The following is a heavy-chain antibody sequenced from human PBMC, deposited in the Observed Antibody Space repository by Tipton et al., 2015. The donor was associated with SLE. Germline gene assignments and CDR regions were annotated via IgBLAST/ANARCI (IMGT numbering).Heavy chain of an antibody. J-gene: IGHJ4*02. Sequence: GLVKPSETLSLSCIVSGDSISSNMYYWGWIRQPPGKGLEWIGSIHYSGSTSYNPSLKSRVTISVDKTQNQFSLILTSVSAADTAVYYCARDQRGSGSFGYWGQGTLVTVSS. CDR3: ARDQRGSGSFGY. D-gene: IGHD1-26*01. CDR1: GDSISSNMYY. V-gene: IGHV4-39*07. CDR2: IHYSGST.